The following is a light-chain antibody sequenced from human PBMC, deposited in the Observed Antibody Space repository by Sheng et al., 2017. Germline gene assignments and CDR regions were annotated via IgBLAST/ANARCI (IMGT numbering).Light chain of an antibody. CDR1: QTISDH. CDR3: QQSYSTSWT. CDR2: TAS. V-gene: IGKV1-39*01. Sequence: DIQMTQSPSSLSASVGDRVTITCRASQTISDHLNWYQEKPGKAPKLLIYTASILQSGVPSRFSGSGSGTDFTLTISSLQPEDFATYYCQQSYSTSWTFGQGTKVEIK. J-gene: IGKJ1*01.